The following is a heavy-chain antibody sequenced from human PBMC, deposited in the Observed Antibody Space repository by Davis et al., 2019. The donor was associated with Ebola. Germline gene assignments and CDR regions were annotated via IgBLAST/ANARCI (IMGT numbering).Heavy chain of an antibody. CDR1: GVTFRNYV. CDR3: VPGTWI. J-gene: IGHJ4*02. CDR2: INSDGTSS. Sequence: GESLKISCAVSGVTFRNYVMSWVRQAPGKGLEWVSRINSDGTSSNYTDVVRGRFTISRDNAKNSLYLQMNTLRVEDTAIYYCVPGTWIRGQGTLVTVSS. D-gene: IGHD5-18*01. V-gene: IGHV3-74*01.